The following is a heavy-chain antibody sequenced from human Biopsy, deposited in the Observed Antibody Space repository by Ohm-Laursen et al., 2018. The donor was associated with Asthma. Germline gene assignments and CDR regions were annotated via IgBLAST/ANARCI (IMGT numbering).Heavy chain of an antibody. J-gene: IGHJ5*02. CDR1: GYPFIGYP. V-gene: IGHV1-2*06. D-gene: IGHD6-13*01. Sequence: SVKVSCKASGYPFIGYPIHWMRQAPGPGLEWMGRINPNSGATNYAQKFQGRVTMTRDTSISTAYMEVSRLRSADTAVYYCARGQKSAGDRWFDPWGQGTLVTVSS. CDR2: INPNSGAT. CDR3: ARGQKSAGDRWFDP.